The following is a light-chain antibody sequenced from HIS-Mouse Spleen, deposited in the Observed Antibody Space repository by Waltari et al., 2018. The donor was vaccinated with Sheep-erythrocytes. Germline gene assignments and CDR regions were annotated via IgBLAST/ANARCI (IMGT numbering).Light chain of an antibody. Sequence: QSALTQPRSVSGSPGQSVTISLTGTSSYVNGYNYVSWYQQHPAKAPKLMIYDVSKRPSGVPDRFSGSKSGNTASLTISGLQAEDEADYYCCSYAGSYNHVFATGTKVTVL. CDR1: SSYVNGYNY. V-gene: IGLV2-11*01. CDR3: CSYAGSYNHV. J-gene: IGLJ1*01. CDR2: DVS.